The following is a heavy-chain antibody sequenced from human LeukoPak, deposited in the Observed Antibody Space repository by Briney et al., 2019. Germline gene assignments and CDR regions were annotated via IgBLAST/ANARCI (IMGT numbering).Heavy chain of an antibody. V-gene: IGHV3-33*01. CDR2: IWHDGGNK. Sequence: QPGRSLRLSCAASGFTFTNYGMHWVRQAPGKGLEWVAVIWHDGGNKYYADSVKGRFTISRDNSKNTVNLQMNSLRAEDTAVYRCARGGHTCSTTSCAWGGSWGQGTLVTVSS. CDR1: GFTFTNYG. CDR3: ARGGHTCSTTSCAWGGS. D-gene: IGHD2-2*01. J-gene: IGHJ5*02.